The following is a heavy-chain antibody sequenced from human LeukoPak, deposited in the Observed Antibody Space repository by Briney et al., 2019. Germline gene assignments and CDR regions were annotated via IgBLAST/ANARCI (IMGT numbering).Heavy chain of an antibody. J-gene: IGHJ4*02. CDR1: GFTLYDYA. D-gene: IGHD2-8*01. CDR3: ARDALYCTNGVCYTGGRDY. Sequence: GRSLRLSCAAPGFTLYDYAMHWVRQAPGEGLGWVSGISLNSGSIGYADSVKGRFTISRDNAKNSLYLQMNSLRAEDTAVYYCARDALYCTNGVCYTGGRDYWGQGTLVTVSS. V-gene: IGHV3-9*01. CDR2: ISLNSGSI.